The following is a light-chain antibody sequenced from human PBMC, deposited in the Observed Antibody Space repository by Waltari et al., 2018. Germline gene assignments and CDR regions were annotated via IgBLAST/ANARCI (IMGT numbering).Light chain of an antibody. CDR1: DVAFKT. J-gene: IGLJ3*02. Sequence: SYVLTQPPSVSVATGQTAKITCGAGDVAFKTVPWYQQKPGQAPVLVGEYDTDRPSGIPERFSGSNSRNTATLTISRVEAGDEADYYCQVWDHGSDGGVFGGGTELIV. V-gene: IGLV3-21*02. CDR2: YDT. CDR3: QVWDHGSDGGV.